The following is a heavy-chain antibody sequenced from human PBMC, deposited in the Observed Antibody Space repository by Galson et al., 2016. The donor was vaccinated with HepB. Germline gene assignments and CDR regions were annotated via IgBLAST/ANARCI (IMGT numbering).Heavy chain of an antibody. CDR2: VSFDGRNQ. J-gene: IGHJ6*04. CDR1: RFTFSSYG. D-gene: IGHD3-9*01. V-gene: IGHV3-30*18. Sequence: LSLSCAASRFTFSSYGIHWIRQAPGKGLEWVAVVSFDGRNQYYAESVKGRFTISRDNFKTTVYLEMNSLRGEDTAVYYCAKDESDDYEILTVYSHYYSAMDVWGKGTTVTVSS. CDR3: AKDESDDYEILTVYSHYYSAMDV.